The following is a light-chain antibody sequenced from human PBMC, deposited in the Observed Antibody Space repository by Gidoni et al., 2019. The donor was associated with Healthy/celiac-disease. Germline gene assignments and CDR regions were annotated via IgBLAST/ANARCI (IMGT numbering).Light chain of an antibody. CDR3: QQYYSTPLT. V-gene: IGKV4-1*01. Sequence: QSVLYSSNNKNYLAWYQQKPGQPPKLLIYWASTRASGVPDRFSGSGSGTDFTLTSSSLQAEDVAGYYCQQYYSTPLTFGGGTKVEIK. CDR2: WAS. CDR1: QSVLYSSNNKNY. J-gene: IGKJ4*01.